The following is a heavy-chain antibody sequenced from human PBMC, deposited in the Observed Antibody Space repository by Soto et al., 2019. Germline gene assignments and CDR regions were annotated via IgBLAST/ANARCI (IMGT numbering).Heavy chain of an antibody. V-gene: IGHV3-23*01. CDR3: AKMTGTTLRSWFDH. CDR2: ISGSGGST. CDR1: GVTFSSYA. J-gene: IGHJ5*02. Sequence: PXGSLRLSCAASGVTFSSYAMSWVRQAPGKGLEWVSAISGSGGSTYYADSVKGRFTISRDNSKNTLYLQMNSLRAEDTAVYYCAKMTGTTLRSWFDHWGQGSLVTVSS. D-gene: IGHD1-7*01.